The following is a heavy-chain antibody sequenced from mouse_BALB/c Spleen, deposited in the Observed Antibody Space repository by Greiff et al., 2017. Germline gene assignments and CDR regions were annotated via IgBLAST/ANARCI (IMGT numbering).Heavy chain of an antibody. Sequence: EVQLVESGGGLVKPGGSLKLSCAASGFTFSSYAMSWVRQTPEKRLEWVASISSGGSTYYPDSVKGRFTISRDNARNILYLQMSSLRSEDTAMYYCARGTTVGPYWYFDVWGAGTTVTVSS. CDR1: GFTFSSYA. CDR2: ISSGGST. CDR3: ARGTTVGPYWYFDV. J-gene: IGHJ1*01. V-gene: IGHV5-6-5*01. D-gene: IGHD1-1*01.